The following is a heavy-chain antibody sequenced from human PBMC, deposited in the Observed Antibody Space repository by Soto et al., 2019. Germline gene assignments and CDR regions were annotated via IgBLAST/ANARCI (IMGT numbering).Heavy chain of an antibody. CDR3: ARYMGGVVTPISLGMDV. CDR1: GFTFSSYS. J-gene: IGHJ6*02. Sequence: LRLSCAASGFTFSSYSMNWVRQAPGKGLEWVSYISSSSTIYYADSVKGRFTISRDNAKNSLYLQMNSLRDEDTAVYYCARYMGGVVTPISLGMDVWGQGTTVTVSS. D-gene: IGHD3-3*01. CDR2: ISSSSTI. V-gene: IGHV3-48*02.